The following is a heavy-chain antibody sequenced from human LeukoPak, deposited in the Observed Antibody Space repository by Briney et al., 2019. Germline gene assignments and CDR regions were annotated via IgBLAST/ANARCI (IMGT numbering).Heavy chain of an antibody. J-gene: IGHJ3*02. CDR1: GGSISSSNW. D-gene: IGHD5-18*01. CDR2: IYHSGST. V-gene: IGHV4-4*02. Sequence: SETLSLTCAVSGGSISSSNWWSWVRQPPGKGLDWVGEIYHSGSTNYNPSLKSRVTISVDKSKNQFSLKLSSVTAADTAVYYCARDGYLGRWAFDIWGQGTMVTVSS. CDR3: ARDGYLGRWAFDI.